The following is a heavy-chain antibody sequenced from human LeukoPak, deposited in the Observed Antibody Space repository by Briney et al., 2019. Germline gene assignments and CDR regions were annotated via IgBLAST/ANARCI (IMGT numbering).Heavy chain of an antibody. CDR2: LNWNGGST. CDR1: GFTFDDYG. D-gene: IGHD3-3*01. V-gene: IGHV3-20*04. J-gene: IGHJ4*02. Sequence: GGSLRLSCAASGFTFDDYGMSWVRQAPGKGLEWVSGLNWNGGSTGYADSVKSRFTISRDNAKNSLYLQMNSLRAEDTALYYCARASSYDFWSGIDYWGQGTLVTVSS. CDR3: ARASSYDFWSGIDY.